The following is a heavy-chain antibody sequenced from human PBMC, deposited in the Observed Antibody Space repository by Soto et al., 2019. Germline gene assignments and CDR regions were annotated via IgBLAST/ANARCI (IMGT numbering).Heavy chain of an antibody. J-gene: IGHJ4*02. Sequence: PGGSLRLSCAASGFNFSTYSLSWVRQAPGKGLEWVSSISSSATYIDYADSVKGRFTISRDNAKSSLYLQMNSLRAEDTGVYYCARYGYYYHSSAYSGYWGQGTLVTVSS. CDR3: ARYGYYYHSSAYSGY. V-gene: IGHV3-21*01. CDR2: ISSSATYI. D-gene: IGHD3-22*01. CDR1: GFNFSTYS.